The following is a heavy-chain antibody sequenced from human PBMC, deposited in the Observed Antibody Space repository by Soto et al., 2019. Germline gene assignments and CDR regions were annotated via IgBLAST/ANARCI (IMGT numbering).Heavy chain of an antibody. CDR3: ARMASFYCSAGSCYPPYGMDV. CDR1: GFTFSKHA. J-gene: IGHJ6*02. Sequence: QVQLVESGGGVVQPGRSLRLSCVASGFTFSKHAMHWVRQAPGKGLEWVAVISSDGSNKYYADSVKGRITICRDNSKNRLYLNMISLRAEDTDVCYCARMASFYCSAGSCYPPYGMDVWGQGTTVTVSS. V-gene: IGHV3-30-3*01. D-gene: IGHD2-15*01. CDR2: ISSDGSNK.